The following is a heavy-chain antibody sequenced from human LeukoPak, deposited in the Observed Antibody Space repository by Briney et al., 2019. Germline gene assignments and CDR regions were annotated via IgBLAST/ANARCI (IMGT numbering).Heavy chain of an antibody. V-gene: IGHV3-21*01. CDR2: ISSSSSYI. D-gene: IGHD6-13*01. CDR3: AREGIAAAVVNWFDP. Sequence: GGSLRLSCAASGFTFSSYSMNRVRQAPGKGLEWVSSISSSSSYIYYADSVKGRFTISRDNAKNSLYLQMNSLRAEDTAVYYCAREGIAAAVVNWFDPWGQGTLVTVSS. CDR1: GFTFSSYS. J-gene: IGHJ5*02.